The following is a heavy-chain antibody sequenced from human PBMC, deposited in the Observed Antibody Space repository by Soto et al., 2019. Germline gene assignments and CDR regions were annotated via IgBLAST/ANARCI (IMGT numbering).Heavy chain of an antibody. J-gene: IGHJ4*02. D-gene: IGHD6-13*01. CDR1: GVTFSSYT. CDR2: IIPILGIA. CDR3: AGVPIAAAGHAFDY. Sequence: QVQLVQSGAEVKRPGSSVTVSCKASGVTFSSYTISWVRQAPGQGLEWMGRIIPILGIANYAQKFQGRVTITADKSTSTAYMELSSLRSEDTAVYYCAGVPIAAAGHAFDYWGQGTLVTVSS. V-gene: IGHV1-69*02.